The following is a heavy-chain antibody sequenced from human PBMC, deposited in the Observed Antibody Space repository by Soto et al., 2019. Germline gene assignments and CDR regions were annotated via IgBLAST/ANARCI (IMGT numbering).Heavy chain of an antibody. CDR3: ARQWGEGYKVPYLDQ. D-gene: IGHD1-26*01. J-gene: IGHJ4*02. V-gene: IGHV3-33*01. Sequence: QVKLVESGGGVVQPGRSLRLSCAASGFSLSTYGIHWVRQAPGKGLEWVAVIWYDGSRTYYTDSVKGRFTISRDNSKNTLYLQMDSLRVEDTAVYFCARQWGEGYKVPYLDQWGQGTLVTVSS. CDR2: IWYDGSRT. CDR1: GFSLSTYG.